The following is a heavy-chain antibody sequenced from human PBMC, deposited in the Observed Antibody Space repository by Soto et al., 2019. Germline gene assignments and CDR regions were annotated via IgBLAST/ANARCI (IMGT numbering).Heavy chain of an antibody. CDR3: ARVIYYDSSENWFDP. CDR1: GGSISSGGYY. CDR2: IYYSGST. V-gene: IGHV4-31*03. D-gene: IGHD3-22*01. J-gene: IGHJ5*02. Sequence: QVQLQESGPGLVKPSQTLSLTCTVSGGSISSGGYYWSWIRQHPGKGLEWIGYIYYSGSTYYNPSLKSRVTISVDTSKNQFSLKLSSVTAADTAVYYCARVIYYDSSENWFDPWGQGTLVTVFS.